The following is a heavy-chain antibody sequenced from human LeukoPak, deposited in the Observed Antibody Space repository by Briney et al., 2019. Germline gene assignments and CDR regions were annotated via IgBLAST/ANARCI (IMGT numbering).Heavy chain of an antibody. D-gene: IGHD3-10*01. Sequence: GRSLRLSCAASGFTFSSYGMHWVRQAPGKGLEWVAVIWYDGSNKYYADSVKGRFTISRDKSKNTLYLQMNSLRAEDTAVYYCARGLVSGGEEYYFDYWGQGTLVTVSS. CDR2: IWYDGSNK. V-gene: IGHV3-33*01. CDR3: ARGLVSGGEEYYFDY. CDR1: GFTFSSYG. J-gene: IGHJ4*02.